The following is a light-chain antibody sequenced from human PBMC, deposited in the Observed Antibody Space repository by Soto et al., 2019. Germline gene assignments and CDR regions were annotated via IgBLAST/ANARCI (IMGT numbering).Light chain of an antibody. CDR3: HQTYSTPGT. CDR1: QSISSY. CDR2: AAS. V-gene: IGKV1-39*01. Sequence: DIQMTQSPASLSASVGDRVTITCRASQSISSYLNWYQQKPGKAPKLLIYAASSLQTGVPSRFSGSGSGTDFTLSISNLQPEDFAHYFCHQTYSTPGTFGQGTKVDTK. J-gene: IGKJ1*01.